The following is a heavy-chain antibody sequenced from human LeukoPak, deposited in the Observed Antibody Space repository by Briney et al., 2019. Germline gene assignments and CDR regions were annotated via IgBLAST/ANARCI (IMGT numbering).Heavy chain of an antibody. Sequence: ASVKVSCKASGYTFTSYDINWVRQATGQGLEWMGWMNPNSGNTGYAQKFQGRVTMTRDTSISTAYMELSRLRSDDTAVYYCARFLWRAGGFDYWGQGTLVTVSS. CDR2: MNPNSGNT. J-gene: IGHJ4*02. CDR3: ARFLWRAGGFDY. CDR1: GYTFTSYD. D-gene: IGHD1-14*01. V-gene: IGHV1-8*01.